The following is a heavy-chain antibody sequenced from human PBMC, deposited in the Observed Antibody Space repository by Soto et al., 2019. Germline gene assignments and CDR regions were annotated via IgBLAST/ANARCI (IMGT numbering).Heavy chain of an antibody. V-gene: IGHV3-48*02. CDR2: ISRSSGTI. D-gene: IGHD4-17*01. CDR1: GLTFSSHS. CDR3: ARENSDYGHFDY. J-gene: IGHJ4*02. Sequence: GGSLRLSCAASGLTFSSHSMNWVRQAPGKGLKRISYISRSSGTIYYADSVKGRFTISRDDAKNSLYLQMNSLRDEDTAVYYCARENSDYGHFDYWGQGILVTVSS.